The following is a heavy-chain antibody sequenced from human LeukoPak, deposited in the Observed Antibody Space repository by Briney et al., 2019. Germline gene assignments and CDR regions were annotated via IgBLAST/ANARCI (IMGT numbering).Heavy chain of an antibody. V-gene: IGHV4-34*01. J-gene: IGHJ3*02. CDR3: ARIRVPDAFDI. D-gene: IGHD3-10*01. Sequence: PSETLSLTCAVYGGSFSGYYWSWIRQPPGKGLEWIGEINHSGSTNYNPSLKSRVTISVDTSKNQFSLKLSSVTAADTAVYYCARIRVPDAFDIWGQGTMVTVSS. CDR1: GGSFSGYY. CDR2: INHSGST.